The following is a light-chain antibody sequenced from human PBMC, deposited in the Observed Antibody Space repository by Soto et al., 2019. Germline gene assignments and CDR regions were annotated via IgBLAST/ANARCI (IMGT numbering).Light chain of an antibody. V-gene: IGKV1-5*03. CDR1: QSISTW. CDR3: QQYNTYPLT. CDR2: KAS. Sequence: DIQMTQSPSTLSASVGDRVTITCRASQSISTWLAWYQQKPGKAPKLLIYKASSLESGVPSRFSGSGSGTEFTLTISGLKPDDFATYYCQQYNTYPLTFGGGTTVEIK. J-gene: IGKJ4*01.